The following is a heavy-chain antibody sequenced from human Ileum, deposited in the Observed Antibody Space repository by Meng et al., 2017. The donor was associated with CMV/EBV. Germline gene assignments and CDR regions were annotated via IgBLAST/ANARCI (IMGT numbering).Heavy chain of an antibody. CDR1: GFTFSSYA. J-gene: IGHJ3*02. CDR2: ISYDGSNK. V-gene: IGHV3-30-3*01. CDR3: ARDRYDAFDI. Sequence: LSLTCAASGFTFSSYAMHWVRQAPGKGLEWVAVISYDGSNKYYADSVKGRFTISRDNSKNTLYLQMNSLRAEDTAVYYCARDRYDAFDIWGQGTMVTVSS. D-gene: IGHD3-16*02.